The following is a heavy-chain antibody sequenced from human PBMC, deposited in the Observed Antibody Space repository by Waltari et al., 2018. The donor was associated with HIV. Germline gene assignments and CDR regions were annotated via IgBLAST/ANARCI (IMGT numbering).Heavy chain of an antibody. CDR1: GGSISSSSYY. CDR3: ARNPIADYYDSSGYFYPGWFDP. V-gene: IGHV4-39*07. Sequence: QLQLQESGPGLVKPSETLSLTCTVSGGSISSSSYYWGWIRQPPGKGLEWIGSIYYTGSTYDNPSLKSRVHISVDTSKNQFSLRLSSVTAADTAVYYCARNPIADYYDSSGYFYPGWFDPWGQGTLVTVSS. J-gene: IGHJ5*02. D-gene: IGHD3-22*01. CDR2: IYYTGST.